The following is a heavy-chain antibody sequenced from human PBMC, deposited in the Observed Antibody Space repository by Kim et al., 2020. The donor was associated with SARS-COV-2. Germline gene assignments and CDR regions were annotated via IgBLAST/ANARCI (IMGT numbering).Heavy chain of an antibody. D-gene: IGHD3-10*01. V-gene: IGHV4-34*01. CDR2: INHSGST. J-gene: IGHJ6*02. CDR1: GGSFSGYY. CDR3: ARGRMMVRGVIKAPYYYYCGMDV. Sequence: SETLSLTCAVYGGSFSGYYWSWIRQPPGKGLEWIGEINHSGSTNYNPSLKSRVTISVDTSKNQFSLKLSSVTAADTAVYYCARGRMMVRGVIKAPYYYYCGMDVWGQGTTVTVSS.